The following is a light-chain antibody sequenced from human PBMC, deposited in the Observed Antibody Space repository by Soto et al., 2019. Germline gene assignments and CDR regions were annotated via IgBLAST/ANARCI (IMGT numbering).Light chain of an antibody. V-gene: IGKV3-15*01. CDR2: GAS. J-gene: IGKJ1*01. Sequence: EIVMTQSPATLSVSPGESATLSCRASQSVSSNLAWYQQRPGQAPRLLIYGASTRATGIPARFSGSGSGTEFTLTISGLQSEDFAVYYCQQRSNWPPWTFGQGTKVDIK. CDR1: QSVSSN. CDR3: QQRSNWPPWT.